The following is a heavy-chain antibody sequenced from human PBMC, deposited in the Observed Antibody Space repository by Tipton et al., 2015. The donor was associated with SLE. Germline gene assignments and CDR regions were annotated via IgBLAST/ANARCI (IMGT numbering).Heavy chain of an antibody. V-gene: IGHV4-59*11. CDR2: ISHSGSS. CDR1: GGYITGHH. J-gene: IGHJ5*02. CDR3: VRDKWGEYYPSTGYFWSFDP. Sequence: TLSLTCIVSGGYITGHHWSWIRQPPGKGLEWIGGISHSGSSYYNPSLKSRVTISVDTSKNQFSLNLSSLTAADTAVYYCVRDKWGEYYPSTGYFWSFDPWGQGILVTVSS. D-gene: IGHD3-9*01.